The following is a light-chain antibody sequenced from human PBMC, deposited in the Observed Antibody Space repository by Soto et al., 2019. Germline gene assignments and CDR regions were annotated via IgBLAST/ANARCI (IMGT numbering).Light chain of an antibody. Sequence: QSALTQPASVSGSPGQSITISCTGTSSDVAGYKYVSWYQQHPGKAPKLMIYDVSNRPPGVSNRFSGSKSGNTASLTISGLQAEDEADYYCGSYARRTTGLFGGGTQLTVL. J-gene: IGLJ2*01. CDR1: SSDVAGYKY. V-gene: IGLV2-14*03. CDR2: DVS. CDR3: GSYARRTTGL.